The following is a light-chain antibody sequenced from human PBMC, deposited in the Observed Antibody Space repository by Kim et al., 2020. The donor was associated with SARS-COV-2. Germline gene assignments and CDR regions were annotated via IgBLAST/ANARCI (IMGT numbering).Light chain of an antibody. CDR1: SFNNGSNT. Sequence: QRGTISCSGSSFNNGSNTVNWYQQLPGTAPKLLIYSNNQRPSGVPDRFSGSKSGTSASLAISGLQSEDEADYYCAAWDDSLNGFYVFGTGTKVTVL. V-gene: IGLV1-44*01. CDR2: SNN. CDR3: AAWDDSLNGFYV. J-gene: IGLJ1*01.